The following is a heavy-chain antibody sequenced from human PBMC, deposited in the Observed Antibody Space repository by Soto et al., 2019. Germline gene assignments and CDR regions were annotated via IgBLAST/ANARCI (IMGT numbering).Heavy chain of an antibody. Sequence: SETLSLTCTVSGGSISSYYWIWIRQPPGKGLEWIGYIYYSGSTNYNPSLKSRVTISVDTSKNQFSLKLSSVTAADTAVYYCARQGSDDLVDYWGQGTLVTVSS. CDR2: IYYSGST. CDR1: GGSISSYY. V-gene: IGHV4-59*08. J-gene: IGHJ4*02. D-gene: IGHD3-3*01. CDR3: ARQGSDDLVDY.